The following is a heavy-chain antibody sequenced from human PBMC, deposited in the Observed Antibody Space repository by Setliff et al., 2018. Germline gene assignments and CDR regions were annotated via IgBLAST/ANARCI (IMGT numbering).Heavy chain of an antibody. CDR3: ARETTMTYYFYYMDV. D-gene: IGHD4-17*01. J-gene: IGHJ6*03. Sequence: PSETLSLTCAVYGESFSGYFWSWIRQTPEKGLEWIGEISHSGNTNYNPSFKSRVTISIDTSKNQFSLTLSSVTAADTAVYYCARETTMTYYFYYMDVWGKGTTVTVSS. V-gene: IGHV4-34*01. CDR1: GESFSGYF. CDR2: ISHSGNT.